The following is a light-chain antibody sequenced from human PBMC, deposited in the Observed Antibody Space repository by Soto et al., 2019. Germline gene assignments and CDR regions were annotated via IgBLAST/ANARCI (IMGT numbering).Light chain of an antibody. J-gene: IGKJ1*01. CDR2: GAS. Sequence: EIVMTQSPGTLSVSPGERATLSCRASQSVSSNLAWYQQKPGQAPRLLIYGASTRAAGIPARFSGSGSETEFTLTISSLQSEDFAVYHCQQFYNWPRTFGQGTKVDIK. CDR3: QQFYNWPRT. CDR1: QSVSSN. V-gene: IGKV3-15*01.